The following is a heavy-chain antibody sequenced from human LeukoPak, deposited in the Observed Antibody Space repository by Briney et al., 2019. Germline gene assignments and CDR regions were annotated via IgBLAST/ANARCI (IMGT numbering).Heavy chain of an antibody. J-gene: IGHJ5*02. CDR2: IYRGGST. D-gene: IGHD6-25*01. CDR3: ARGRIAANPALDP. CDR1: GFTVSSNY. Sequence: PGGSLRLSCAASGFTVSSNYMSWVRQAPGKGLEWVSVIYRGGSTYYADSVKCRSTISRDNYKNTLYLQMNSLRAEDTAVYYCARGRIAANPALDPWGQGTLVTVSS. V-gene: IGHV3-66*02.